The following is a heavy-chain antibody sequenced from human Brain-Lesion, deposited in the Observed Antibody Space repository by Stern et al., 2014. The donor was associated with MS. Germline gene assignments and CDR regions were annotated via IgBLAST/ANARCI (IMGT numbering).Heavy chain of an antibody. CDR1: GYRFTSNW. J-gene: IGHJ4*02. CDR2: IWPGDSDT. D-gene: IGHD6-6*01. Sequence: EVQLVASGAEVKKPGESLKISCKGSGYRFTSNWIGWVRQMPGKGLEWMGIIWPGDSDTRYSPSFQGQVTISAEKSISTAYLQWSSLQASDTAMYYCARRGDSSSSGFDYWGQGTLVIVSS. V-gene: IGHV5-51*01. CDR3: ARRGDSSSSGFDY.